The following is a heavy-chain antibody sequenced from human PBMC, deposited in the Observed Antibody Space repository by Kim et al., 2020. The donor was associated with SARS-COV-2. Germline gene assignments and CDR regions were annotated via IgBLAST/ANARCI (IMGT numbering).Heavy chain of an antibody. V-gene: IGHV4-59*01. Sequence: NPSLKSRVTISVDTSKNQFSLKLSSVTAADTAVYYCAREERGGSGSYYTNWGQGTLVTVSS. J-gene: IGHJ4*02. CDR3: AREERGGSGSYYTN. D-gene: IGHD3-10*01.